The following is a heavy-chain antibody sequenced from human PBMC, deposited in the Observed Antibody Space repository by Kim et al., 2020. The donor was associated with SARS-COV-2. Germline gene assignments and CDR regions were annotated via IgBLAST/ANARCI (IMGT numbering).Heavy chain of an antibody. Sequence: SSSVIYYADSVTGRFTISRDNEKNSLYLQMNNLRDEDTAVYRCARERWSDSWGQGTLVTVSS. D-gene: IGHD1-1*01. CDR3: ARERWSDS. CDR2: SSSVI. J-gene: IGHJ5*01. V-gene: IGHV3-48*02.